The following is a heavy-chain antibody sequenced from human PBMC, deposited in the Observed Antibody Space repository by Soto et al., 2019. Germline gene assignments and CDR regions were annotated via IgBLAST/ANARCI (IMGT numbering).Heavy chain of an antibody. CDR3: GKATVTTAVGS. J-gene: IGHJ4*02. V-gene: IGHV3-11*01. Sequence: GGSLRLSCAASGFTFSDYYMSWIRQAPGKGLEWVSYISSSGSTIYYADSVKGRFTISRDNAKNSLYLQMNSLRAEDTAVYYCGKATVTTAVGSWGQGDVLTVSS. D-gene: IGHD4-17*01. CDR2: ISSSGSTI. CDR1: GFTFSDYY.